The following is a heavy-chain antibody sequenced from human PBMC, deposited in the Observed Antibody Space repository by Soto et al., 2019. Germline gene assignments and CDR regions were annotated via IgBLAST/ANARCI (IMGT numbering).Heavy chain of an antibody. CDR2: ISGSGGST. CDR1: GFTFSNYA. D-gene: IGHD6-19*01. Sequence: EVQLLESGGGLVQPGGSLRLSCAASGFTFSNYAMNWVRQAPGKGLEWVSVISGSGGSTYYADSVKGRFTISRDNSKNTLNLQMNSLRAEDTAVNYCASSNSGWYLDYWGQGTLGTVSS. V-gene: IGHV3-23*01. CDR3: ASSNSGWYLDY. J-gene: IGHJ4*02.